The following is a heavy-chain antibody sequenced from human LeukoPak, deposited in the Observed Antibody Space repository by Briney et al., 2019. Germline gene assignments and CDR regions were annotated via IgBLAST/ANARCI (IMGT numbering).Heavy chain of an antibody. V-gene: IGHV1-8*01. J-gene: IGHJ5*02. CDR3: ARGRWTGYCSSSNCYSGLDP. CDR2: MNPNSGNT. Sequence: ASVKVSCKASGYTFTSYDIDWVRQATGQGLEWMGWMNPNSGNTGYAQKFQGRVTMTRNTAINTAYMELSSLRSDDTAVYYCARGRWTGYCSSSNCYSGLDPWGQGTLVTVSS. CDR1: GYTFTSYD. D-gene: IGHD2-2*02.